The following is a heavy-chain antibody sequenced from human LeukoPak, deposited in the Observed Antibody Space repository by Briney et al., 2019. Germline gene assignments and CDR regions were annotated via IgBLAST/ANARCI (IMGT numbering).Heavy chain of an antibody. V-gene: IGHV3-7*03. CDR1: GFIFRNYG. D-gene: IGHD3-16*01. Sequence: GGSLRLSCEASGFIFRNYGMHWVRQAPGKGLEWVASINHNGNVNYYVDSVKGRFTISRDNAKNSLYLQMSNLRAEDTAVYFCARGGGLDVWGQGATVTVSS. CDR2: INHNGNVN. CDR3: ARGGGLDV. J-gene: IGHJ6*02.